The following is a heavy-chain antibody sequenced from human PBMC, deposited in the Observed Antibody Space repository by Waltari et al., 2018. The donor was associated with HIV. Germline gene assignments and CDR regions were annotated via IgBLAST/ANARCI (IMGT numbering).Heavy chain of an antibody. V-gene: IGHV1-18*01. Sequence: SFTTYGISWVRQAPGQGLEWMGWISAYNGNTNYAQKLQGRVTMTTDTSTSTAYMKLRSLRSDDTAVYYCARPLGDYVWGNYRYYFDYWGQGTLVTVSS. CDR3: ARPLGDYVWGNYRYYFDY. CDR2: ISAYNGNT. CDR1: SFTTYG. J-gene: IGHJ4*02. D-gene: IGHD3-16*02.